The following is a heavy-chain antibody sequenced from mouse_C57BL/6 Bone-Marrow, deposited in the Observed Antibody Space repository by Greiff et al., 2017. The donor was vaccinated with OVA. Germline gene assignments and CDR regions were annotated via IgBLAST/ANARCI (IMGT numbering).Heavy chain of an antibody. V-gene: IGHV2-2*01. CDR1: GFSLTSYG. Sequence: QVQLKESGPGLVQPSQSLSITCTVSGFSLTSYGVHWVRQSPGKGLEWLGVIWSGGSTDYNAAFISRLSISKDNSKSQVFFKMHSLQADDTAIYYCARRGPYYYAMDYWGQGTSVTVSS. CDR2: IWSGGST. J-gene: IGHJ4*01. CDR3: ARRGPYYYAMDY.